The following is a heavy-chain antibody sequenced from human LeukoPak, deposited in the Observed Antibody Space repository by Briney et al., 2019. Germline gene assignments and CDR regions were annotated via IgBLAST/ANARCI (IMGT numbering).Heavy chain of an antibody. CDR1: GFTFSTYA. J-gene: IGHJ6*03. V-gene: IGHV3-23*01. CDR2: ISSSGGST. D-gene: IGHD2/OR15-2a*01. Sequence: GGSLRLSCAASGFTFSTYAMSWVRQAPGKGLEWVSTISSSGGSTYYAYSVKGRFTISRDNVKNSLYLQMNSLRAEDTAVYYCARVINFYYYMDVWGKGTTVTISS. CDR3: ARVINFYYYMDV.